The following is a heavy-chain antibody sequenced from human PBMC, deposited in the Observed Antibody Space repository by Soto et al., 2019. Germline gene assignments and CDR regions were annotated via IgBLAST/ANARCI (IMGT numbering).Heavy chain of an antibody. CDR1: GFSVSSNY. D-gene: IGHD6-6*01. J-gene: IGHJ4*02. CDR2: ISAGSSNI. V-gene: IGHV3-21*01. Sequence: EVQLVESGGGLIQPGGSLRLSCAASGFSVSSNYMSWVRQAPGKGLEWVSSISAGSSNIFYAPSVKGRFTISRDNAKNLLYLQINSLRAEDTAVYYCARQYPSSSRHFDHWGQGTLVIVSS. CDR3: ARQYPSSSRHFDH.